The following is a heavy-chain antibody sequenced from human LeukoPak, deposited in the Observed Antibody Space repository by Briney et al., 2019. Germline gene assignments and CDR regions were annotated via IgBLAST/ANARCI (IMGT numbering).Heavy chain of an antibody. D-gene: IGHD3-22*01. Sequence: PGGSLRLSCAASGFTFSSYEMNWVRQAPGKGLEWVSYISSSGSTIYYADSVKGRFTISRDNSKNTLYLQMSSLRAEDTAVYYCARDGNNDRSGFYPLDYWGQGTLVTVSS. J-gene: IGHJ4*02. V-gene: IGHV3-48*03. CDR1: GFTFSSYE. CDR3: ARDGNNDRSGFYPLDY. CDR2: ISSSGSTI.